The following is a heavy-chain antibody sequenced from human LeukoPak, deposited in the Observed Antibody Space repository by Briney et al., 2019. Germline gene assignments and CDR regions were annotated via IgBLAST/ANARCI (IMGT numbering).Heavy chain of an antibody. D-gene: IGHD3-22*01. V-gene: IGHV4-59*01. CDR1: GGSFSGYY. Sequence: SETLSLTCAVYGGSFSGYYWSWIRQPPGKGLEWIGYIYYSGSTNYNPSLKSRVTISVDTSKNQFSLKLSSVTAADTAVYYCAGDFYDSSGYYYYGMDVWGQGTTVTVSS. CDR2: IYYSGST. CDR3: AGDFYDSSGYYYYGMDV. J-gene: IGHJ6*02.